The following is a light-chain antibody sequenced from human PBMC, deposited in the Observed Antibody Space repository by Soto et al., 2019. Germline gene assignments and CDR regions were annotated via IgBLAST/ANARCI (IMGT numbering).Light chain of an antibody. CDR3: QRRSDWPLT. V-gene: IGKV3-11*01. CDR2: DAS. Sequence: EIVLTQSPATLSLSPGERATLSCRASQSVSSYFAWYQQKPGQAPRLLIYDASNRATGIPARFSGSGSGTDFTLTISSLEPEDFAVYYCQRRSDWPLTFGQGNKVEIK. J-gene: IGKJ1*01. CDR1: QSVSSY.